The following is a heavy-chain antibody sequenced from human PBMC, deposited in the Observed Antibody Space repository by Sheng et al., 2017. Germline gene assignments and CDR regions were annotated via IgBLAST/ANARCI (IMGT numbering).Heavy chain of an antibody. Sequence: QVQLQESGPGLVKPSETLSLTCTVSGYSISSGYYWGWIRQPPGKGLEWIGSIYHSGSTYYNPSLKSRVTISVDTSKNQFSLKLSSVTAADTAVYYCARDLYYYDSSGYYYFDYWGQGTLVTVSS. D-gene: IGHD3-22*01. CDR3: ARDLYYYDSSGYYYFDY. CDR1: GYSISSGYY. J-gene: IGHJ4*02. CDR2: IYHSGST. V-gene: IGHV4-38-2*02.